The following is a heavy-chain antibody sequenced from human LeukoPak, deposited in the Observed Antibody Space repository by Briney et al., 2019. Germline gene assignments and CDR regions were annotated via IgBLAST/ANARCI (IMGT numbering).Heavy chain of an antibody. Sequence: GASVKVSCKASGYTFTSYYMHWVRQAPGQGLEWMGIINPSGGSTSYAQKFQGRVTMTRDTSTSTAYMELRSLRSDDTAVYYCARDVSDLRSFSKYYYMDVWGKGTTVTVSS. D-gene: IGHD3-10*01. CDR3: ARDVSDLRSFSKYYYMDV. CDR1: GYTFTSYY. CDR2: INPSGGST. J-gene: IGHJ6*03. V-gene: IGHV1-46*01.